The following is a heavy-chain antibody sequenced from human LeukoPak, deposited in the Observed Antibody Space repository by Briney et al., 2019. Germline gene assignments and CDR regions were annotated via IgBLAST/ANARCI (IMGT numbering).Heavy chain of an antibody. CDR3: ARKVSSSWYRY. CDR1: GGSFSGYY. D-gene: IGHD6-13*01. CDR2: INHSGST. V-gene: IGHV4-34*01. Sequence: SETLSLICAVCGGSFSGYYWSWIRQPPGKGLEWIGEINHSGSTNYNPSLKSRVTISVDTSKNQFSLKLSSVTAADTAVYYCARKVSSSWYRYWGQGTLVTVSS. J-gene: IGHJ4*02.